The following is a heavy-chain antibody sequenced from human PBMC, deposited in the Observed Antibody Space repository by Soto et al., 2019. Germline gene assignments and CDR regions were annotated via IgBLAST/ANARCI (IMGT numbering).Heavy chain of an antibody. D-gene: IGHD6-19*01. Sequence: GGSLRLSCAASGFTFSSYSMNWVRQAPGKGLEWVSSISSSSSYIYYADSVKGRFTISRDNAKNSLYLQMNSLRAEDTAVYYCAGAGIAVAGSHWFDPWGQGTLVTVSS. CDR1: GFTFSSYS. V-gene: IGHV3-21*01. CDR3: AGAGIAVAGSHWFDP. CDR2: ISSSSSYI. J-gene: IGHJ5*02.